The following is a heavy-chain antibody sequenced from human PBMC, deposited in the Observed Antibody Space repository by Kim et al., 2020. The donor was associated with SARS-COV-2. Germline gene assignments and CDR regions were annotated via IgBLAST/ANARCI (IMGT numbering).Heavy chain of an antibody. D-gene: IGHD3-10*01. CDR2: T. CDR3: ARYYGYNWFDP. Sequence: TNYAQKLQGRVTMTTETSTSTAYMELRSLRSDDTAVYYCARYYGYNWFDPWGQGTLVTVSS. V-gene: IGHV1-18*01. J-gene: IGHJ5*02.